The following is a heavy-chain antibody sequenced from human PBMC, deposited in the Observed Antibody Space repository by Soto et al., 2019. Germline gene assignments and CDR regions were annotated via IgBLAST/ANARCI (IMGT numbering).Heavy chain of an antibody. D-gene: IGHD3-16*01. CDR2: IYNTGTT. J-gene: IGHJ6*02. CDR3: ASSPNYVFWGCEPYYNGMDV. V-gene: IGHV4-61*01. Sequence: QVQLQESGPGRVKPSETLSLTCTVSGGSVSGGSYYWSWIRQSPGKGLEWIGYIYNTGTTKYNATIKSRVTISVDTAKNPFSLRLNSVTAADTAVYFCASSPNYVFWGCEPYYNGMDVWGPGTTVTVSS. CDR1: GGSVSGGSYY.